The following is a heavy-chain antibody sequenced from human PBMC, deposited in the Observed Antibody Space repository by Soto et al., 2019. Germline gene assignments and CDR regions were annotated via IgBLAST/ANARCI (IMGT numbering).Heavy chain of an antibody. CDR1: GFTFSAYA. CDR3: VKDRPGQDVDYEPATPY. Sequence: EVQVLESGGGLVQPGGSLRLTCAASGFTFSAYAMGWVRQAPGKGLEWVSTVTGSGGTTYYADSVKGRFTVSRDNSKNTTYFQTNSLRAEDTAVYYCVKDRPGQDVDYEPATPYWGQRNLVTVSS. CDR2: VTGSGGTT. D-gene: IGHD4-17*01. J-gene: IGHJ4*02. V-gene: IGHV3-23*01.